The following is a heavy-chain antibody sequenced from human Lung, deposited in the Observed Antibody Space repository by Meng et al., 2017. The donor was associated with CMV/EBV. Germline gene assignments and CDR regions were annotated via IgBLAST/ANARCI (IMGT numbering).Heavy chain of an antibody. Sequence: LRLQVAGPGGGKPSEALSPTCTCSGSSISSSSYNMAWIRQPPGKGLERVGSVVYSGTNYYTSSLKSRVSISVDTSKNQFSLKLSSVTAADTAVYYCARHHHSPTFDYWGQGTLVTVSS. D-gene: IGHD1-14*01. CDR3: ARHHHSPTFDY. CDR1: GSSISSSSYN. J-gene: IGHJ4*02. V-gene: IGHV4-39*01. CDR2: VVYSGTN.